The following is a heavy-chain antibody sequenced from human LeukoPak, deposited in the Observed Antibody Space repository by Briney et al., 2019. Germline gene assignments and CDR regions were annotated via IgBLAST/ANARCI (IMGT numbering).Heavy chain of an antibody. CDR2: IYSGGST. Sequence: GGSLRLSCAASGFTVSSNYMSWVRQAPGKGLEWVSVIYSGGSTYYADSVKGRFTISRHNSKNTLYLQMNSLGAEDTAVYYCARAGSSSWYVDWGQGTLVTVSS. D-gene: IGHD6-13*01. V-gene: IGHV3-53*04. CDR1: GFTVSSNY. J-gene: IGHJ4*02. CDR3: ARAGSSSWYVD.